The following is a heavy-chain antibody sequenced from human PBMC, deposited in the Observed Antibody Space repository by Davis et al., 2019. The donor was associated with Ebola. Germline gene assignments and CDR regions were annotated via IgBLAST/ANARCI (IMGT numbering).Heavy chain of an antibody. CDR2: INPNSGGT. CDR1: GYTFTGYY. Sequence: ASVKVSCKASGYTFTGYYMHWVRQAPGQGLEWMGWINPNSGGTNYAQKFQGRVTMTRDTSISTAYMELSRLRSDDTAVYYCARDFPYVDVVVPAASWFDPWGQGTLVTVSS. V-gene: IGHV1-2*02. D-gene: IGHD2-2*01. CDR3: ARDFPYVDVVVPAASWFDP. J-gene: IGHJ5*02.